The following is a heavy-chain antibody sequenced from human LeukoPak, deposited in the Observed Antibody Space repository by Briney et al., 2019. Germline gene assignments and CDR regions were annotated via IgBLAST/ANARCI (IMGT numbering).Heavy chain of an antibody. CDR1: GGSISSYY. J-gene: IGHJ5*02. V-gene: IGHV4-4*07. CDR2: IYTSGST. CDR3: ARGASFYGDYGSGNWFDP. Sequence: SETLSLTCTVSGGSISSYYWSWIRQPAGKGLEWIGRIYTSGSTNYNPSLKSRVTISVDTSKNQFSLKLSSVTAADTAVYYCARGASFYGDYGSGNWFDPWGQGTLVTVSS. D-gene: IGHD4-17*01.